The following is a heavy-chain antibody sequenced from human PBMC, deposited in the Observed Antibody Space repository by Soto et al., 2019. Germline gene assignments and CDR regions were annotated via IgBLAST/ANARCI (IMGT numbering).Heavy chain of an antibody. CDR1: GFSFSSNW. V-gene: IGHV3-74*01. Sequence: HRGGSLRLSCVASGFSFSSNWMHWIRQAPGKGLVWVSRINPEETTTTYADPVEGRFTISRDNAKSTLYLQMNSLRVEDTAVYYCTRDTFGARDYWGQGTLVTVSS. J-gene: IGHJ4*02. CDR3: TRDTFGARDY. CDR2: INPEETTT. D-gene: IGHD3-10*01.